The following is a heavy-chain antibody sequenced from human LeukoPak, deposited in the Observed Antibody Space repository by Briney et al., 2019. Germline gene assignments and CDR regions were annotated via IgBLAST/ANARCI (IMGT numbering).Heavy chain of an antibody. CDR2: IKQDGSEK. Sequence: PGGSLRLSCAASGFTFSSYWMSWVRQAPGKGLEWVANIKQDGSEKDYVDSVKCRFTISRDNAKNPLYLQMTSLRAEDTAVYYCARGIGYCSGGSCYPFDYWGQGTLVTVSS. CDR3: ARGIGYCSGGSCYPFDY. V-gene: IGHV3-7*03. J-gene: IGHJ4*02. CDR1: GFTFSSYW. D-gene: IGHD2-15*01.